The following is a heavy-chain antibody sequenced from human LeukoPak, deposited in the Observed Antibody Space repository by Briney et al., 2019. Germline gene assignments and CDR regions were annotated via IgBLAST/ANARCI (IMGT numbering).Heavy chain of an antibody. CDR1: GGSISSGGYY. V-gene: IGHV4-30-2*01. Sequence: SETLSLTCTVSGGSISSGGYYWSWIRQPPGKGLEWIGYIYHSGSTCYNPSLKSRVTISVDRSKNQFSLKLSSVTAADTAVYYCATFYGDTARNDAFDIWGQGTMVTVSS. CDR3: ATFYGDTARNDAFDI. J-gene: IGHJ3*02. D-gene: IGHD5-18*01. CDR2: IYHSGST.